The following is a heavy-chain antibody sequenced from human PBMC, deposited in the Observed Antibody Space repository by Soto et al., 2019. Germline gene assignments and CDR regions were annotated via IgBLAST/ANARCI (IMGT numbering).Heavy chain of an antibody. CDR2: ISGGGSGR. CDR3: ARVRFPSAPRRPLDYYVMDV. Sequence: VELVESGGGLVQPGGSLRLSCAASGFTFGSYAMTWVRQAPGKGLEWVSVISGGGSGRYYSDAVEARFTNSRDNPKNLLLLQMNTLRAEDTAVYFCARVRFPSAPRRPLDYYVMDVWGNGTTITVSS. V-gene: IGHV3-23*04. D-gene: IGHD6-6*01. CDR1: GFTFGSYA. J-gene: IGHJ6*04.